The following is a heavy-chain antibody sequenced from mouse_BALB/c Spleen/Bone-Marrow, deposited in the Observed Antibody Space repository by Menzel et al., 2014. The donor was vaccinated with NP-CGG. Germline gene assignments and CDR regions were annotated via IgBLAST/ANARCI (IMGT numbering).Heavy chain of an antibody. CDR1: GFTFTDYF. Sequence: EAKLMVPGADLEQSGGSLTLCCATSGFTFTDYFMSWVRHPPGKALEWLGFIRNKANGYTTEYNASVKGRFTNSRDNSQSILYLQLSTLRPEDSATNYGVSSYSLDSWGQGTPVTVSS. D-gene: IGHD6-5*01. CDR3: VSSYSLDS. CDR2: IRNKANGYTT. V-gene: IGHV7-3*02. J-gene: IGHJ4*01.